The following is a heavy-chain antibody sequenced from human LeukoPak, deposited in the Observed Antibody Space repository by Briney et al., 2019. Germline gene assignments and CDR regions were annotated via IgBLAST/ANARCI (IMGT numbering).Heavy chain of an antibody. CDR3: ARDNGPFDY. CDR1: GVSISSGSYY. V-gene: IGHV4-61*02. CDR2: IYTSGST. Sequence: SETLSLTCTVSGVSISSGSYYWSWLRQPAGKGLEWIGRIYTSGSTNYNPSLKSRVTISVDTSKNQFSLKLSSVTAADTAVYYCARDNGPFDYWGQGTLVTVSS. J-gene: IGHJ4*02.